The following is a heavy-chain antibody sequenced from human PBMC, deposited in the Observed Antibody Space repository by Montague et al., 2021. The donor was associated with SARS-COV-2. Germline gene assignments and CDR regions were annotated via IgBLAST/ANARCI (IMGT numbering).Heavy chain of an antibody. CDR3: ARVRWGEAARGTVYYGMDV. D-gene: IGHD6-13*01. J-gene: IGHJ6*02. CDR1: GGSFSSRSYY. CDR2: VYITGST. V-gene: IGHV4-61*02. Sequence: TLSLTCTVSGGSFSSRSYYWSWIRWSAGKGLEFLGRVYITGSTNYNPSLESRVTTSIDTSKNQFSLKLSSVTAADTAVYYCARVRWGEAARGTVYYGMDVWGQGTTVTVSS.